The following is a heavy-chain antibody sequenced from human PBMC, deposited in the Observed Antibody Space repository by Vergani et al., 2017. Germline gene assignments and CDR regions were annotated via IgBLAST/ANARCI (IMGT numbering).Heavy chain of an antibody. V-gene: IGHV3-7*01. J-gene: IGHJ3*01. CDR3: VRERAPFDAFDV. CDR2: IKQDGSED. Sequence: EVLLVESGGDLVQPGGSLRLSCEASGFNFQICWMGWVRQTAEKGLEWVANIKQDGSEDYYVDSVKGRFTITRDNAKKFIYLQMNSLRADDTAVYYCVRERAPFDAFDVWGQGTMVTVSS. CDR1: GFNFQICW.